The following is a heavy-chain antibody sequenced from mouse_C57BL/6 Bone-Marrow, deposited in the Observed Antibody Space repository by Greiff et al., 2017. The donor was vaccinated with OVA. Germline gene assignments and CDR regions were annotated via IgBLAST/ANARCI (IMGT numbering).Heavy chain of an antibody. D-gene: IGHD2-1*01. Sequence: EVQLQQSGPELVKPGASVKIPCKASGYTFTDYNMDWVKQSHGKSLEWIGDINPNNGGTIYNQKFKGKATLTVDKSSSTAYMELRSLTSEDTAVYYCARRGWGNYPYYFDYWGQGTTLTVSS. CDR3: ARRGWGNYPYYFDY. J-gene: IGHJ2*01. CDR1: GYTFTDYN. CDR2: INPNNGGT. V-gene: IGHV1-18*01.